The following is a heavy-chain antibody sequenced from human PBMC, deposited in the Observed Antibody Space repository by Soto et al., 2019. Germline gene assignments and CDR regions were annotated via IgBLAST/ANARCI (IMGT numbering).Heavy chain of an antibody. Sequence: WTWFRQSPGKGLEWIGYIYHSGSTYYNPSLKSRVTISVDRSKNQFSLKLSSVTAADTAVYYCARVPGLWGRGTLVTVSS. CDR2: IYHSGST. J-gene: IGHJ2*01. V-gene: IGHV4-30-2*06. CDR3: ARVPGL.